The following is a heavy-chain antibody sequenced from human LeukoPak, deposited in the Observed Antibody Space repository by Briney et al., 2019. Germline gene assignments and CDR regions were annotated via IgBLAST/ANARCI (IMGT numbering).Heavy chain of an antibody. D-gene: IGHD4-17*01. J-gene: IGHJ3*02. Sequence: GGSLRLSCAASGFTFSSYSMNWVRQAPGKGLEWVSSISSSSSYIYYADSVKGRFTISRDNAKNSLYLQMNSLRAEDTAVYYCARALRSGGAFDIWGQGTMVTVSS. V-gene: IGHV3-21*01. CDR1: GFTFSSYS. CDR2: ISSSSSYI. CDR3: ARALRSGGAFDI.